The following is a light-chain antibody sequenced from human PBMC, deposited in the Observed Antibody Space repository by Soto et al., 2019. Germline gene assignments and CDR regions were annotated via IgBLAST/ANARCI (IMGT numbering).Light chain of an antibody. V-gene: IGLV2-14*01. J-gene: IGLJ1*01. Sequence: QSALTQPASVSGSPGQSITISCTGTSSDVGGYNYVSWYQQYPGKAPKLIIYEVNKRPSGVSNRFSGSKSGNTASLTISGLQADDECDYYCTSYRSSSTLDVFGTGTKSPS. CDR3: TSYRSSSTLDV. CDR1: SSDVGGYNY. CDR2: EVN.